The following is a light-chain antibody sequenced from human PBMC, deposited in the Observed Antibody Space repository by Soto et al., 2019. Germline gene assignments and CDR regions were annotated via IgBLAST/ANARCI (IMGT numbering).Light chain of an antibody. V-gene: IGKV3-11*01. CDR3: QQRSNWPLT. Sequence: EIVLTQSPATLSLSPGERATLSCRASQSVSSYLAWYQQKPGQAPRLLIYDASNRATGIPARFSGCGSGTGFTPTISSPEPEDFAVYYCQQRSNWPLTFGGGTKVEIK. CDR2: DAS. J-gene: IGKJ4*01. CDR1: QSVSSY.